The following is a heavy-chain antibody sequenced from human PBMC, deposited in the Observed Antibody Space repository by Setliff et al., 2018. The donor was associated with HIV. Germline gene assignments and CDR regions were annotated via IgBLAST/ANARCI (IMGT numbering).Heavy chain of an antibody. J-gene: IGHJ4*02. CDR1: GYTFTSYG. CDR3: ARAPGKEGSYRNYFDY. CDR2: ISAYNGNT. Sequence: ASVKVSCKASGYTFTSYGISWVRQAPGQGLEWMGWISAYNGNTNYAQKLQGRVTMTTDTSTSTAYMELRSLRAEDTAVYYCARAPGKEGSYRNYFDYWGQGTLVTVSS. D-gene: IGHD1-26*01. V-gene: IGHV1-18*01.